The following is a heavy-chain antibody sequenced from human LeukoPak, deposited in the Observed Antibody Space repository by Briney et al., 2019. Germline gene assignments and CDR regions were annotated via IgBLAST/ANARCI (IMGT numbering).Heavy chain of an antibody. CDR3: ARGWYNSGYYCDY. Sequence: QPGGSLRLSCAASGFTFSTYWMGWVHQTPGKGLEWVANINQDGSEKYYVDSVKGRFTISRDNAKNSLYLQMNSLRAEDTAVYYCARGWYNSGYYCDYWGQGTLVTVSS. V-gene: IGHV3-7*02. CDR2: INQDGSEK. CDR1: GFTFSTYW. J-gene: IGHJ4*02. D-gene: IGHD6-19*01.